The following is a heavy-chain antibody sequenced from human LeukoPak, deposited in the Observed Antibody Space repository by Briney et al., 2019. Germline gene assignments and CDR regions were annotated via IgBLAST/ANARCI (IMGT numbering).Heavy chain of an antibody. Sequence: GGSLRLSCAGSGFTFSSYDMHWVRQAPGKGLEWVSGINWNGGSTGYADSVKGRFTISRDNAKNSLYLQMNSLRAEDTALYYCARRRYYYYYYMDVWGKGTTVTVSS. CDR2: INWNGGST. V-gene: IGHV3-20*04. CDR1: GFTFSSYD. J-gene: IGHJ6*03. CDR3: ARRRYYYYYYMDV.